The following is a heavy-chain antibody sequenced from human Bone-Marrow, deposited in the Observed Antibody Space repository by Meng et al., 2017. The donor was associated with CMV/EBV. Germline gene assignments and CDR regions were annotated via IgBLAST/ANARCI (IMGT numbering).Heavy chain of an antibody. CDR2: ISSSSSTI. CDR3: ARVLRANGPDY. J-gene: IGHJ4*02. V-gene: IGHV3-11*04. Sequence: LSLTCTVSGGSINSYYWSWIRQPPGKGLEWVSYISSSSSTIYYADSVKGRFTISRDNAKNSLYLQMNSLRAEDTAVYYCARVLRANGPDYWGQGTLVTVSS. D-gene: IGHD4/OR15-4a*01. CDR1: GGSINSYY.